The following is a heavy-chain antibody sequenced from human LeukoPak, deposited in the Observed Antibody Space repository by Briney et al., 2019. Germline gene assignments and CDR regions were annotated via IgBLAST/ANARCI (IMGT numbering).Heavy chain of an antibody. CDR2: ISYDATSK. CDR1: GFTFSSYG. V-gene: IGHV3-30*18. Sequence: PGGALRLSCAASGFTFSSYGMHWVRQAPGKGLEGVAIISYDATSKYYADSVKGRFTISRDNSKNTLSLQMNSLRAEDTAVYYCAKALLNGDSSFDHWGQGTLVTVSS. D-gene: IGHD4-17*01. CDR3: AKALLNGDSSFDH. J-gene: IGHJ4*02.